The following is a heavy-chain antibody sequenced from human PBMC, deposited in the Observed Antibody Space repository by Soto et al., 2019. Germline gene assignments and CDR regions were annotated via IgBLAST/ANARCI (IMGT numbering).Heavy chain of an antibody. CDR2: IYYSGST. CDR3: ARGSYWFDS. Sequence: PSETLSLTCTVSGGSISSGEYYWSWIRQPPGKGLEWIGYIYYSGSTNYNPSLKSRVTISVDTSKNQFSLKLSSVTAADTAVYHCARGSYWFDSWGQGTLVTVSS. CDR1: GGSISSGEYY. D-gene: IGHD6-13*01. V-gene: IGHV4-61*08. J-gene: IGHJ5*01.